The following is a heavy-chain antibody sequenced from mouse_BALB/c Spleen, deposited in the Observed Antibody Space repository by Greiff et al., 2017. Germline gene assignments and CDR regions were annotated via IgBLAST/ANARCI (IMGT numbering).Heavy chain of an antibody. Sequence: VHLVESGPSLVQPSQSLSITCTVSGFSLTSYGVHWVRQSPGKGLEWLGVIWRGGSTDYNAAFMSRLSITKDNSKSQVFFKMNSLQADDTAIYYCAKNSASMDYWGQGTSVTVSS. CDR3: AKNSASMDY. J-gene: IGHJ4*01. V-gene: IGHV2-5-1*01. D-gene: IGHD6-1*01. CDR2: IWRGGST. CDR1: GFSLTSYG.